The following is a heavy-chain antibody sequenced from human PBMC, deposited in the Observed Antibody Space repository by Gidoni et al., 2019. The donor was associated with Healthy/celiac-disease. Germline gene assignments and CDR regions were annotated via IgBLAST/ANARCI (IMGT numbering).Heavy chain of an antibody. CDR2: GNPNSGNT. V-gene: IGHV1-8*01. J-gene: IGHJ6*02. CDR1: GSTFTSYD. CDR3: ARGSRDYYYYYGMDV. Sequence: QVQLVQSGAEVKKPGASVKVSCTASGSTFTSYDINWVRQATGQGLEWMGWGNPNSGNTGYAQKFQGRVTMTRNTSISTAYMELSSLRSEDTAVYYCARGSRDYYYYYGMDVWGQGTTVTVSS.